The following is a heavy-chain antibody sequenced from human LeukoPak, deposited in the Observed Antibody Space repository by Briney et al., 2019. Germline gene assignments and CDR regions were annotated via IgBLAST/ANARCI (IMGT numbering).Heavy chain of an antibody. Sequence: PSETLSLSCTVSGGSISSYYWSWIRQPPGKGLGWIGYIYYSGSTSYNPSLKSRVTISVDTSKNQFSLQLSSVTAADTAVYYCARELWANDAFDIWGQGTMVTVSS. J-gene: IGHJ3*02. V-gene: IGHV4-59*01. CDR1: GGSISSYY. D-gene: IGHD3-10*01. CDR2: IYYSGST. CDR3: ARELWANDAFDI.